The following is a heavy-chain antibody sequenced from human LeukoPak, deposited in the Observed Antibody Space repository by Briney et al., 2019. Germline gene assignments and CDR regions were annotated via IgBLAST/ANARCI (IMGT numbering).Heavy chain of an antibody. D-gene: IGHD2/OR15-2a*01. CDR3: AAWSTREYYYYMDV. Sequence: ASVKVSCKASGYTFTDYYMHWVRQAPGQGLEWMGWINANSGGTNYAQKFQGRVTMSRDTSISAAYMELSSLRSEGTAVYYCAAWSTREYYYYMDVWGKGTTVTVSS. CDR1: GYTFTDYY. J-gene: IGHJ6*03. CDR2: INANSGGT. V-gene: IGHV1-2*02.